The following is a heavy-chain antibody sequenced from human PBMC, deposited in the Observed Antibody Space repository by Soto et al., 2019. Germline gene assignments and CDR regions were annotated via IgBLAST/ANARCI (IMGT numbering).Heavy chain of an antibody. V-gene: IGHV3-11*01. D-gene: IGHD3-3*01. CDR2: IGNSSNPI. CDR3: AREMSPAFPHYYTGLDV. CDR1: GFNFNDYF. J-gene: IGHJ6*02. Sequence: QVQLVESGGGVVKAGESLRLSCAASGFNFNDYFMTWVRQTPGKGLEWVAYIGNSSNPIYYGGSVKGRFTVSRDNARKSVYLLINSLGADDTAIYYCAREMSPAFPHYYTGLDVWGQGTTVSVSS.